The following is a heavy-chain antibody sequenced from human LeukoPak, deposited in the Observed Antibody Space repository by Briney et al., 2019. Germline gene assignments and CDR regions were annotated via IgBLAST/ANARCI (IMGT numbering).Heavy chain of an antibody. CDR1: GGSISSSSYY. CDR3: ARGYYTVGTAMVHGWYYYGMDV. Sequence: SETLSLTCTVSGGSISSSSYYWGWIRQPPGKGLEWIGSIYYSGSTYYNPSLKSRVTISVDTSKNQFSLKLSSVTAADTAVYYCARGYYTVGTAMVHGWYYYGMDVWGQGTTVTVSS. D-gene: IGHD5-18*01. V-gene: IGHV4-39*07. CDR2: IYYSGST. J-gene: IGHJ6*02.